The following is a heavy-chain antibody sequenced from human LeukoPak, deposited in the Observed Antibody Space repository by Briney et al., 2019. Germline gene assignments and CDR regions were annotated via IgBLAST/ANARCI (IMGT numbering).Heavy chain of an antibody. CDR2: ISSGSSTI. D-gene: IGHD6-13*01. CDR3: ARDRTLAAAGPNWFDP. Sequence: GGSLRLSCAASGFTFSSYSMNWVRQAPGKGLEWVSYISSGSSTIYYADSVKGRFTVSRDNAKNSLYLQMNSLRDEDTAVYYCARDRTLAAAGPNWFDPWGQGTLVTVSS. J-gene: IGHJ5*02. V-gene: IGHV3-48*02. CDR1: GFTFSSYS.